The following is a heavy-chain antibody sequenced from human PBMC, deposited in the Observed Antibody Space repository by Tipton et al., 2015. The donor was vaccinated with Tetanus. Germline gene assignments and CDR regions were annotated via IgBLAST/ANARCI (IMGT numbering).Heavy chain of an antibody. J-gene: IGHJ6*02. Sequence: QVQLVQSGAEVKKPGASVKVSCKASGYTFTGYYIYWVRQAPGQGLEWMGWIDPNSGGTVYAQKYQGRVTMTRDTSISTAYMELRSLSFADTVVFYCARDRGDYIYYGMDVWGPGTTVTVS. D-gene: IGHD3-22*01. CDR2: IDPNSGGT. CDR1: GYTFTGYY. CDR3: ARDRGDYIYYGMDV. V-gene: IGHV1-2*02.